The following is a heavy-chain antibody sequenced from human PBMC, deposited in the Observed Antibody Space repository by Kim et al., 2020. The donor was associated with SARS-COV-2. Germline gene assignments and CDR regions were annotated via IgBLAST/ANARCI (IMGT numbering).Heavy chain of an antibody. Sequence: DGSYKYYADSVKGRFTISRDNSKNTLYLQMNSLRAEDPAVYYCAKGSMDVWGQGTTVTVSS. V-gene: IGHV3-30*02. CDR3: AKGSMDV. D-gene: IGHD3-10*01. J-gene: IGHJ6*02. CDR2: DGSYK.